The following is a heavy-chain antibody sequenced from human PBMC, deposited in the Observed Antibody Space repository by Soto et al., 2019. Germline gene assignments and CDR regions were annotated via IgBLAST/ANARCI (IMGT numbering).Heavy chain of an antibody. CDR2: ISYDGSNK. D-gene: IGHD3-3*01. Sequence: GGSLRLSCAASGFTFSSYGMHWVRQAPGKGLEWVAVISYDGSNKYYADSVKGRFTISRDNSKNTLYLQMNSLRAEDTAVYYCARDLYYDFWSGYYTAYYYGMDVWGQGTTVTVSS. J-gene: IGHJ6*02. CDR3: ARDLYYDFWSGYYTAYYYGMDV. V-gene: IGHV3-30*03. CDR1: GFTFSSYG.